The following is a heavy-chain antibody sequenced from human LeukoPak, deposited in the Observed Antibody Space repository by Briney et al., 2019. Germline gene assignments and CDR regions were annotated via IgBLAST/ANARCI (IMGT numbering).Heavy chain of an antibody. D-gene: IGHD1-14*01. CDR2: ISYDGSNK. CDR1: GFTFSSYG. CDR3: AKDWISGPTDDY. Sequence: GGSLRLSCAASGFTFSSYGMHWVRQAPGKGLEWVAVISYDGSNKYYADSVKGRFTISRDNSKNTLYLQMNSLRAEDTAVYYCAKDWISGPTDDYWGQGTLVTVSS. V-gene: IGHV3-30*18. J-gene: IGHJ4*02.